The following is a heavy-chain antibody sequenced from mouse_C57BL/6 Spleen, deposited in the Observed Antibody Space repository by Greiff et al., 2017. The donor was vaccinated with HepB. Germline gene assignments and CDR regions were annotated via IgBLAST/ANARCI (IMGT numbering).Heavy chain of an antibody. J-gene: IGHJ1*03. CDR1: GFTFSDAW. CDR2: IRNKANNHAT. D-gene: IGHD2-5*01. CDR3: TPSYSNYVDWYFDV. Sequence: EVKLMESGGGLVQPGGSMKLSCAASGFTFSDAWMDWVRQSPEKGLEWVAEIRNKANNHATYYAESVKGRFTISRDDSKSSVYLQMTSLRAEDTGIYYCTPSYSNYVDWYFDVWGTGTTVTVSS. V-gene: IGHV6-6*01.